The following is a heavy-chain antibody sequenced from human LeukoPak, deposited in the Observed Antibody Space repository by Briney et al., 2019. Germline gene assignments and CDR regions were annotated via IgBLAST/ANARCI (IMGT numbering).Heavy chain of an antibody. Sequence: GESLKISCKGFGYSFTSYWIGWVRQMPGKGLEWMGIIHPGVSDTRYSPSFQGQVTISADKSISTAYLQWSSLRATDTAMYYCARHGEGASPFAPPFFLWSRPFDYWGQGTLVTVSS. CDR1: GYSFTSYW. D-gene: IGHD1-26*01. CDR3: ARHGEGASPFAPPFFLWSRPFDY. CDR2: IHPGVSDT. V-gene: IGHV5-51*01. J-gene: IGHJ4*02.